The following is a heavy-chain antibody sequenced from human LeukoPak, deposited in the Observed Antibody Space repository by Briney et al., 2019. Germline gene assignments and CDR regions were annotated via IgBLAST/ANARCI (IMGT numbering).Heavy chain of an antibody. D-gene: IGHD3-22*01. J-gene: IGHJ3*01. CDR2: ISGSGGST. CDR3: AKDLSVTMT. CDR1: GFTVTSNY. Sequence: GGSLRLSCAVSGFTVTSNYMSWVRQAPGEGLEWVSAISGSGGSTYYADSVKGRFTISRDNSKNTLYLQMNSLRAEDTAVYYCAKDLSVTMTWGQGTMVTVSS. V-gene: IGHV3-23*01.